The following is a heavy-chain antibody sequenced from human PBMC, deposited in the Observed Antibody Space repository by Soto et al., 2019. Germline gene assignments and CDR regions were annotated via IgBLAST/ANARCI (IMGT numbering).Heavy chain of an antibody. CDR1: GGSISSYY. V-gene: IGHV4-59*01. CDR3: ARGGGSYWSYYYGMDV. CDR2: IYYSGST. Sequence: SETLSLTCTVSGGSISSYYWSWIRQPPGKGLEWIGYIYYSGSTNYNPSLKSRVTISVDTSKNQFSLKLSSVAAADTAVYYCARGGGSYWSYYYGMDVWGQGTTVTVYS. J-gene: IGHJ6*02. D-gene: IGHD1-26*01.